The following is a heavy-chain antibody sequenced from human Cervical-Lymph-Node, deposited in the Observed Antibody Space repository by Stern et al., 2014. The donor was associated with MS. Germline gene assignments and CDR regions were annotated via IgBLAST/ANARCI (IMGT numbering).Heavy chain of an antibody. D-gene: IGHD4-11*01. CDR2: LSSYNGNT. CDR3: ARERLRDFNDYHFDS. Sequence: QMQLVQSGPEVRQPGASVRVSCKASGYTFTTPNYGIAWVREAPGRGLEWMGWLSSYNGNTVYAQKLQDRVTMTTDTSTSTAYMELRSLRSDDTAFYYCARERLRDFNDYHFDSWGQGTLVTVSS. CDR1: GYTFTTPNYG. J-gene: IGHJ4*02. V-gene: IGHV1-18*01.